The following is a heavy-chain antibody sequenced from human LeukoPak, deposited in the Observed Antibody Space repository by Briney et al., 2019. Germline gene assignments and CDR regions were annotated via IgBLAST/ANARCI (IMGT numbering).Heavy chain of an antibody. CDR1: GGSFSGYY. D-gene: IGHD3-22*01. J-gene: IGHJ4*02. V-gene: IGHV4-34*01. Sequence: PSETLSLTCAVYGGSFSGYYWSWIRQPPGKGLEWIGEINHSGSTNYNPSLKSRVTISVDTSKNQFSLKLSSVIAADTAVYYCARGRRGFVDYWGQGTLVTVSS. CDR3: ARGRRGFVDY. CDR2: INHSGST.